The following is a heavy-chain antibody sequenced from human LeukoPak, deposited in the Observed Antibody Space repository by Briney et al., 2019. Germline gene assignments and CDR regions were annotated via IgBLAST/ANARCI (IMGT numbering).Heavy chain of an antibody. Sequence: GGSLRLSCAASGFTFSSYAMSWVRQAPGKGLEWVSAISGSGGSTYYADSVKGRFTISRDNSKNTLYLQMNSLRAEDTAVYYCAKDYDFWSGYFWLAFDIWGQGTMVTVSS. V-gene: IGHV3-23*01. D-gene: IGHD3-3*01. J-gene: IGHJ3*02. CDR1: GFTFSSYA. CDR2: ISGSGGST. CDR3: AKDYDFWSGYFWLAFDI.